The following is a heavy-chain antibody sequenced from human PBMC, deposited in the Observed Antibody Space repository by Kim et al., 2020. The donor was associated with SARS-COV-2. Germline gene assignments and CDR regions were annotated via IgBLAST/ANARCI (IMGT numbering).Heavy chain of an antibody. V-gene: IGHV4-4*07. CDR2: IYTSGST. Sequence: SETLSLTCTVSGGSISSYYWSWIRQPAGKGLEWIGRIYTSGSTNYNPSLKSRVTMSVDTSKNQFSLKLSSVTAADTAVYYCARERRAEGPDYYDSSGYYYGGWYFDLWGRGTLVTVSS. CDR3: ARERRAEGPDYYDSSGYYYGGWYFDL. CDR1: GGSISSYY. D-gene: IGHD3-22*01. J-gene: IGHJ2*01.